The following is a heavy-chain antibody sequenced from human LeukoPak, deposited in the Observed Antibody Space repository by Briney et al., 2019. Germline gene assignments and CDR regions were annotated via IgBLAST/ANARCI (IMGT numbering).Heavy chain of an antibody. V-gene: IGHV3-48*02. CDR1: GFTFSSYN. J-gene: IGHJ4*02. D-gene: IGHD3-10*01. Sequence: GGSLRLSCAASGFTFSSYNMIWVRQPPGKGLEWISYINSGSSTIYYADSVEGRFTISRDSAKNSLYLQMNSLRDEDTAVYYCARGGVLLWFGESGGGYYFDYWGQGTLVTVSS. CDR3: ARGGVLLWFGESGGGYYFDY. CDR2: INSGSSTI.